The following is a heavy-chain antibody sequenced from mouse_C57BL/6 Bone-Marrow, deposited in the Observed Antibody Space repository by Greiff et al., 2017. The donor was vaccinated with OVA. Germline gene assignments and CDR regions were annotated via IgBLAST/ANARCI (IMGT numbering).Heavy chain of an antibody. D-gene: IGHD2-1*01. CDR3: ARGYGNPAY. Sequence: QVQLKQPGAELVKPGASVKLSCKASGYTFTSYWMHWVKQRPGQGLEWIGMIHPNSGSTNYTEKFKSKATLTVDKSSSTAYMQLSSLTSEDSAVYYCARGYGNPAYWGQGTLVTVSA. J-gene: IGHJ3*01. CDR2: IHPNSGST. CDR1: GYTFTSYW. V-gene: IGHV1-64*01.